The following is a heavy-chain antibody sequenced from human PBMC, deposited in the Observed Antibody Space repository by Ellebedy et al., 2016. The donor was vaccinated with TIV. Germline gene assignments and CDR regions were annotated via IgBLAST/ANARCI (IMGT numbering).Heavy chain of an antibody. J-gene: IGHJ5*02. CDR3: ARGPRWVVAASLDP. CDR2: IIPILGIA. Sequence: AASVKVSCKASGCTFSSYAISWVRQAPGQGLEWMGRIIPILGIANYAQKFQGRVTITADKSTSTAYMELGSLRSEDTAVYYCARGPRWVVAASLDPWGQGTLVTVSS. CDR1: GCTFSSYA. D-gene: IGHD2-15*01. V-gene: IGHV1-69*04.